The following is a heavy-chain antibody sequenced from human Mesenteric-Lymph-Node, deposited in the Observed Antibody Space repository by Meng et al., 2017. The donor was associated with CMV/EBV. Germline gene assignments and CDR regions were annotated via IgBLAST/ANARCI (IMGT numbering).Heavy chain of an antibody. V-gene: IGHV3-21*06. CDR2: ISRSGSYI. D-gene: IGHD6-13*01. CDR3: ARGPIATFYYFDL. Sequence: GESLKISCAASAFTFSDNYMTWIRQAPGKGLEWVACISRSGSYIYYGDSMKGRFTISRDNAKNTLHLQMDSLRDEDTAVYYCARGPIATFYYFDLWGQGTLVTVSS. CDR1: AFTFSDNY. J-gene: IGHJ4*02.